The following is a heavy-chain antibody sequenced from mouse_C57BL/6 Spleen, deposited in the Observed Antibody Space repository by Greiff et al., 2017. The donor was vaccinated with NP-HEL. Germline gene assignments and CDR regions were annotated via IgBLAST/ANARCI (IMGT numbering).Heavy chain of an antibody. CDR3: ARHAYYSNYFDY. CDR2: ISGGGGNT. V-gene: IGHV5-9*01. J-gene: IGHJ2*01. D-gene: IGHD2-5*01. CDR1: GFTFSSYT. Sequence: EVQGVESGGGLVKPGGSLKLSCAASGFTFSSYTMSWVRQTPEKRLEWVATISGGGGNTYYPDSVKGRFTISRDNAKNTLYLQMSSLRSEDTALYYCARHAYYSNYFDYWGQGTTLTVSS.